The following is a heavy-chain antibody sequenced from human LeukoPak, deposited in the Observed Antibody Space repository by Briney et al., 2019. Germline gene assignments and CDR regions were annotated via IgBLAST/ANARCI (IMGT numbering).Heavy chain of an antibody. Sequence: GGSLRLSCAASGFTFSSYAMSWVRQAPGKGLEWVSAISGSGCSTYYVYSVNGRFTISSDNSKNKPYLQMNSLRDDDTTVYYCATDLALWYFNSWGQGTLVTVSS. CDR2: ISGSGCST. V-gene: IGHV3-23*01. D-gene: IGHD3-16*01. J-gene: IGHJ4*02. CDR3: ATDLALWYFNS. CDR1: GFTFSSYA.